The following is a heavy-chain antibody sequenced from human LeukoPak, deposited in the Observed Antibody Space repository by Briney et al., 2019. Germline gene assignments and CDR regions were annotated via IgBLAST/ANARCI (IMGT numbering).Heavy chain of an antibody. D-gene: IGHD6-13*01. CDR2: IYYSGST. V-gene: IGHV4-59*01. Sequence: SETLSLTCAVSGASISSNYWSWIRQSPGKGLEWIGYIYYSGSTHYNPSLKSRVTISVDTSKNQFSLKLSSVTAADTAVYYCARVDSSNWYEYRGYFDYWGQGTLVTVSS. CDR3: ARVDSSNWYEYRGYFDY. J-gene: IGHJ4*02. CDR1: GASISSNY.